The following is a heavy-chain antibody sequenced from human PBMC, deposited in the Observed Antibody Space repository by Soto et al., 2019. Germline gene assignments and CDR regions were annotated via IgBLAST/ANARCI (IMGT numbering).Heavy chain of an antibody. V-gene: IGHV4-59*01. D-gene: IGHD3-16*01. J-gene: IGHJ4*02. CDR1: GDSISSNN. CDR3: ARGLWGPEY. CDR2: IYYSGST. Sequence: QVQLQESGPGLVKPSETLSLTCTVSGDSISSNNWSWIRQIPGKGLEWIGYIYYSGSTNYSPSLRSRVTISIDRTKNQFYLNLSSVTAADTAVYHGARGLWGPEYWGQGTLVTVSS.